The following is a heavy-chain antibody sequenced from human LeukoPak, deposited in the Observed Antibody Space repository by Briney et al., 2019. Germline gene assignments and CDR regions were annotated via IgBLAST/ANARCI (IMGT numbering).Heavy chain of an antibody. Sequence: GGSLRLSCAASGFSFDDYAMYWVRQRPGKGLEWVSLISWDGGRTYYADSVKGRFTISRDNSKNSLYLQMNSLRAEDTAVYYCAKDLRIMITFGGVLDYWGQGTLVTVSS. D-gene: IGHD3-16*01. J-gene: IGHJ4*02. CDR3: AKDLRIMITFGGVLDY. V-gene: IGHV3-43D*03. CDR1: GFSFDDYA. CDR2: ISWDGGRT.